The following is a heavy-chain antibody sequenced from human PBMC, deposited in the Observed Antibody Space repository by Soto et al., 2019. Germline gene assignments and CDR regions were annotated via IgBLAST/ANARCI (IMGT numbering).Heavy chain of an antibody. CDR2: INAGNGHT. D-gene: IGHD3-10*01. Sequence: ASVKVSCKASGYTFTSYAMHWVRQAPGQRLEWMGWINAGNGHTKYSQNFQGRVTITRDTSASTAYMELSSLISEDAAVYYCARGIWTMARGAYYFDHWGQGTLVTVSS. J-gene: IGHJ4*02. CDR3: ARGIWTMARGAYYFDH. V-gene: IGHV1-3*01. CDR1: GYTFTSYA.